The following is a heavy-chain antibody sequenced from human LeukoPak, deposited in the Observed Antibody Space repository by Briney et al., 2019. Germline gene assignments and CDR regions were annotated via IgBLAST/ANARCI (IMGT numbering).Heavy chain of an antibody. Sequence: GGSLRLSCAASGFNFGSYGIHWVRQAPGKGLEWVAFIRNDGSTKYYTDSVKGRFTISRDNSRATLYLQMNSLRAEATAVYYCAKDQPEVGTAAWFLDYWGQGTLVTVSS. V-gene: IGHV3-30*02. J-gene: IGHJ4*02. D-gene: IGHD2-15*01. CDR1: GFNFGSYG. CDR2: IRNDGSTK. CDR3: AKDQPEVGTAAWFLDY.